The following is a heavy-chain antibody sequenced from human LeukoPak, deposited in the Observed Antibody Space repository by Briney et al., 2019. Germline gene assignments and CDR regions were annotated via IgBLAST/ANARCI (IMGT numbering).Heavy chain of an antibody. J-gene: IGHJ4*02. D-gene: IGHD3-10*01. CDR3: AKLLWFGEGKY. CDR1: GGSISTYY. Sequence: LTCTVSGGSISTYYWSWIRQAPGKGLEWVSAISGGGRNTYYAASVKGRFTISRDNSKNMLHLQMNSLRAEDTAVHYCAKLLWFGEGKYWGQGTLVTVSS. V-gene: IGHV3-23*01. CDR2: ISGGGRNT.